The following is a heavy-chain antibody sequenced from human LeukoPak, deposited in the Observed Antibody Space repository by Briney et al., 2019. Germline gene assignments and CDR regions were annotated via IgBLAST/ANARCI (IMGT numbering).Heavy chain of an antibody. CDR2: IRYDGSNK. D-gene: IGHD2-2*01. CDR3: AKDIVVVPAAIPSGPFDY. Sequence: GGSLRLSCAASGFTFSSYGMHWVRQAPGKGLEWVAFIRYDGSNKYYADSVKGRFTISRDNSKNTLYLQMNSLRAEDTAVYYCAKDIVVVPAAIPSGPFDYWGQGTLVIVSS. J-gene: IGHJ4*02. V-gene: IGHV3-30*02. CDR1: GFTFSSYG.